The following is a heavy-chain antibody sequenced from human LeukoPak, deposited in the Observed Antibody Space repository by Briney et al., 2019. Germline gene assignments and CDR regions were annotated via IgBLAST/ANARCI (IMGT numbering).Heavy chain of an antibody. J-gene: IGHJ6*03. Sequence: SETLSLTCTVSGGSISSSSYYWGWIRQPPGKGLEWIGSIYYSGSTYYNPSLKSRVTISVDTSKNQFSLKLSSVTAADTAVYYCARLICSTSCYYYYYYYVDVWGKGTTVTVSS. CDR3: ARLICSTSCYYYYYYYVDV. CDR2: IYYSGST. V-gene: IGHV4-39*01. CDR1: GGSISSSSYY. D-gene: IGHD2-2*01.